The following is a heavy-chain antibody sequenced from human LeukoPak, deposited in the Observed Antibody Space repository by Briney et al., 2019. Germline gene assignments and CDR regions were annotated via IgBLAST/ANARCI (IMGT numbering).Heavy chain of an antibody. CDR3: ARGNEYYDILTGYYDY. Sequence: GGSLRLSCAASGFTFTTYRMEWVRQVPGKGLEWVSSISSSSSYTYYADSVKGRFTISRDNAKNSLYLQMNSLRAEDTAVYYCARGNEYYDILTGYYDYWGQGTLVSVSS. J-gene: IGHJ4*02. D-gene: IGHD3-9*01. CDR1: GFTFTTYR. CDR2: ISSSSSYT. V-gene: IGHV3-21*01.